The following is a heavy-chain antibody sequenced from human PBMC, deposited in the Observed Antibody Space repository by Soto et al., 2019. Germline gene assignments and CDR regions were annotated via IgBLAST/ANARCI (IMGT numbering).Heavy chain of an antibody. CDR1: GFTFSSYA. Sequence: EVQLLESGGGLVQPGGSLRLSCAASGFTFSSYAMSWVRQAPGKGLEWVSAISGSGGSTYYADSVKGRFTISRDNSKNMLNLHMNSLRAEATAVYYCAKPPVAVAGHIYDYWGQRSLVTVGS. D-gene: IGHD6-19*01. J-gene: IGHJ4*02. CDR2: ISGSGGST. CDR3: AKPPVAVAGHIYDY. V-gene: IGHV3-23*01.